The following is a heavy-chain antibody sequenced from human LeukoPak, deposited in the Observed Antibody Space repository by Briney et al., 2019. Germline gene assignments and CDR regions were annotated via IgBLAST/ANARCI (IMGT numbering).Heavy chain of an antibody. J-gene: IGHJ1*01. CDR3: ARHSGYDFWSGYPSAEYFQH. D-gene: IGHD3-3*01. CDR2: IYYSGST. CDR1: GGSISSSSYY. V-gene: IGHV4-39*01. Sequence: MPSETLSLTCTVSGGSISSSSYYWGWIRQPPGKGLEWIGSIYYSGSTYYNPSLKSRVTISVDTSKNQFSLKLSSVTAADTAVYYCARHSGYDFWSGYPSAEYFQHWGQGTLVTVSS.